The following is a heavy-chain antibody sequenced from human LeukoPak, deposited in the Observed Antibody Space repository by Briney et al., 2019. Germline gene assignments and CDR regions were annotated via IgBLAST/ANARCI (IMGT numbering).Heavy chain of an antibody. CDR1: GGTFSSYA. J-gene: IGHJ6*02. V-gene: IGHV1-69*04. Sequence: ASVKVSCKASGGTFSSYAISWVRQAPGQGLEWMGRIIPILGIANYAQKFQGRVTITADKSTSTAYMELSSLRSEDTAVYYCARDTMVVVITYYYYGMDVWGQGTTVTVSS. CDR2: IIPILGIA. CDR3: ARDTMVVVITYYYYGMDV. D-gene: IGHD3-22*01.